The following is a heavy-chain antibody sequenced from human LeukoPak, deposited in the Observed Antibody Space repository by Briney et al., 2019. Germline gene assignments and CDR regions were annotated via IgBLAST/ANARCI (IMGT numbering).Heavy chain of an antibody. CDR3: ARDGEIAVAGYHDAFDI. D-gene: IGHD6-19*01. CDR2: ISAYNGNT. CDR1: GYTFTSYG. J-gene: IGHJ3*02. V-gene: IGHV1-18*01. Sequence: ASVKVSCKASGYTFTSYGISWVRQAPGQGLEWMGWISAYNGNTNYAQKLQGRVTMTTDTSTSTAYMELRSLRSDDTAVYYCARDGEIAVAGYHDAFDIWGQGTMVTVSS.